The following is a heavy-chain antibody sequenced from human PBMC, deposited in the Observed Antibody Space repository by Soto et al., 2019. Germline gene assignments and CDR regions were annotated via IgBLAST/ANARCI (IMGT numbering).Heavy chain of an antibody. V-gene: IGHV4-30-2*02. CDR2: MYHSGST. CDR3: AKQSGSGSYYNVGSGGHFDY. D-gene: IGHD3-10*01. J-gene: IGHJ4*02. CDR1: GGSISSGGYS. Sequence: TSETLCLTCAVSGGSISSGGYSWSWIRQPPGKGLEWIGYMYHSGSTYYNPSLKGRFTISRDNSKNTLYLQMTSLRAEDTAVYYCAKQSGSGSYYNVGSGGHFDYWGQGTLVTVSS.